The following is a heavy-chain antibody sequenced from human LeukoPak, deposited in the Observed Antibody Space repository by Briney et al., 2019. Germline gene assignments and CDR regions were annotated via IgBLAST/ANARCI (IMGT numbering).Heavy chain of an antibody. CDR2: ISYDGSNK. CDR1: GFTFSSYG. J-gene: IGHJ4*02. Sequence: GGSLRLSCAASGFTFSSYGMHWVRQAPGKGLEWVAVISYDGSNKYYADSVKGRFTISRDNSKNALYLQMNSLRAEDTAVYYCARTSTYYDFWSGPIDYWGQGTLVTVSS. D-gene: IGHD3-3*01. CDR3: ARTSTYYDFWSGPIDY. V-gene: IGHV3-30*03.